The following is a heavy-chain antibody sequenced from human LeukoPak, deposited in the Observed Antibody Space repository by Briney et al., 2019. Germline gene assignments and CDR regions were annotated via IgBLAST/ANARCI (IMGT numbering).Heavy chain of an antibody. CDR1: VGTFSSYA. CDR3: ARDEYSSSYQYYGFDP. J-gene: IGHJ5*02. D-gene: IGHD6-13*01. CDR2: IIPILGIA. Sequence: GSSVKVSFKASVGTFSSYAISWVRQAPGQGREWMGRIIPILGIANYAQKFQGRVTITADNSTSTAYMELSSLRSEDTAVYYCARDEYSSSYQYYGFDPWGQGTLVTVSS. V-gene: IGHV1-69*04.